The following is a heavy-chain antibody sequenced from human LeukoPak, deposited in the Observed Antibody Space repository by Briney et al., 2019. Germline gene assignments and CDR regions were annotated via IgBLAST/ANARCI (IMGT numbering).Heavy chain of an antibody. CDR3: ARGMGASTYYFDY. CDR1: GFTFNNYA. CDR2: ISGGAGST. V-gene: IGHV3-23*01. D-gene: IGHD3-16*01. J-gene: IGHJ4*02. Sequence: GGSLRLSCAASGFTFNNYAMSWVRQAPGKGLEWVSIISGGAGSTYYADSLKGRFTISRDNSKNTLYLQMNSLRAEDTAMYYCARGMGASTYYFDYWGQGTLVTISS.